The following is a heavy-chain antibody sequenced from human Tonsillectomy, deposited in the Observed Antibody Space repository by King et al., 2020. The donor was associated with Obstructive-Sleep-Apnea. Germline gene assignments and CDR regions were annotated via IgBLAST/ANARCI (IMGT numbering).Heavy chain of an antibody. D-gene: IGHD6-13*01. CDR1: GGSFSDYY. J-gene: IGHJ5*02. V-gene: IGHV4-34*01. CDR3: ARGSGAAAVNWFDP. CDR2: INHSGST. Sequence: VQLQQWGAGLLNPSETLSLTCAVFGGSFSDYYWTWIRQPPGKGLEWIGEINHSGSTNYNPSLKSRVTISVDTSKNQFSLKLSPVTAADTAVYYCARGSGAAAVNWFDPWGQGILVTVSS.